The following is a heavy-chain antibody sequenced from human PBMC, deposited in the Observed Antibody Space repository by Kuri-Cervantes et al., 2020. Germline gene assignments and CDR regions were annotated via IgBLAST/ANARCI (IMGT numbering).Heavy chain of an antibody. Sequence: ASVKVSCRASGYTFTSYGISWVRQAPGQGLEWMGWMNPNSGNTGYAQKFQGRVTMTRNTSISTAYMELSSLRSEDTAVYYCARVSGYGATRYFDYWGQGTLVTVSS. CDR1: GYTFTSYG. D-gene: IGHD4-17*01. CDR2: MNPNSGNT. CDR3: ARVSGYGATRYFDY. J-gene: IGHJ4*02. V-gene: IGHV1-8*02.